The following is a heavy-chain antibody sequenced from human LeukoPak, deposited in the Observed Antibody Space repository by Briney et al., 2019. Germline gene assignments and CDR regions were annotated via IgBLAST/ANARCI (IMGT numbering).Heavy chain of an antibody. V-gene: IGHV3-23*01. J-gene: IGHJ6*03. D-gene: IGHD6-19*01. CDR2: VPGSGPNT. CDR3: AKDLRSGWYDYYFYYIDV. Sequence: PGGSLRLSCAASGFTFSNYAMSWIRQTPGKRLEWVSTVPGSGPNTYYADSVKGRFTISRDSSQNTLYLQMYRLRAEDTAVYYCAKDLRSGWYDYYFYYIDVWGKGTTVTVSS. CDR1: GFTFSNYA.